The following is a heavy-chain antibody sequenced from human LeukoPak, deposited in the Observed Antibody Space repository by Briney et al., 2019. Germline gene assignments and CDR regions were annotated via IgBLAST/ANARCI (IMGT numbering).Heavy chain of an antibody. J-gene: IGHJ4*02. V-gene: IGHV4-34*01. CDR1: GGSFSGYY. D-gene: IGHD6-13*01. Sequence: SETLSLTCAVYGGSFSGYYWSWIRQPPGKGLEWIGEINHSGSTNYNPSLKSRVTISEDTSKNQFSLKLSSVTAADTAVYCCARDTGYSSSWFSLWGQGTLVTVSS. CDR3: ARDTGYSSSWFSL. CDR2: INHSGST.